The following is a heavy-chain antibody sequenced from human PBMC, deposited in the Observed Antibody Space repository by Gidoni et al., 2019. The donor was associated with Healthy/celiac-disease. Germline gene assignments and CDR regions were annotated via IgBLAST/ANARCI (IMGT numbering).Heavy chain of an antibody. CDR1: GYTFTSYY. CDR3: ARDQAVAGTGGWFDP. Sequence: HVQLVQSGAAVKKPGASVKVSCKASGYTFTSYYMHWVRQAPGQGLEWMGIINPSGGSTSYAQKFQGRVTMTRDTSTSTVDMELSSLRSEDTAVYYCARDQAVAGTGGWFDPWGQGTLVTVSS. CDR2: INPSGGST. D-gene: IGHD6-19*01. V-gene: IGHV1-46*03. J-gene: IGHJ5*02.